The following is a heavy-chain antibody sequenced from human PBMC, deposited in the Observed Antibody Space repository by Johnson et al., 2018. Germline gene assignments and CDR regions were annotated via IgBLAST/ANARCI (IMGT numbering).Heavy chain of an antibody. D-gene: IGHD3-10*01. CDR1: GFTFSSYG. V-gene: IGHV3-30*03. CDR3: AGEQRLRGLRGAGSGSDYNIYYDDDMEV. J-gene: IGHJ6*03. CDR2: TSSDGSKK. Sequence: QVQLVQSGGGLVQPGGSLRLSCAASGFTFSSYGMHWVRQAPGKGLEWVAATTSSDGSKKDYVDSVKGRFTISRDNSKNTVYLQMNSLRVEDTGVYDCAGEQRLRGLRGAGSGSDYNIYYDDDMEVGGKGTTVTVSS.